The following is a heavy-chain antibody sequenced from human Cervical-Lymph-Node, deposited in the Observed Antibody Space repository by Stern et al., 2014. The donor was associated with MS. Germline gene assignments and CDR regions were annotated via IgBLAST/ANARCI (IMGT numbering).Heavy chain of an antibody. J-gene: IGHJ4*02. V-gene: IGHV1-46*01. Sequence: QVQLVQSGAEVKKPGASVKVACKASGYTFTSYYMHWVRQAPGQGLEWMGIINPSGGSTSYAQKFQGRVTMTRDTSTSTVYMELSSLRSEDTAVYYCATTIRTSYPSGYWGQGTLVTVSS. CDR2: INPSGGST. D-gene: IGHD1-26*01. CDR1: GYTFTSYY. CDR3: ATTIRTSYPSGY.